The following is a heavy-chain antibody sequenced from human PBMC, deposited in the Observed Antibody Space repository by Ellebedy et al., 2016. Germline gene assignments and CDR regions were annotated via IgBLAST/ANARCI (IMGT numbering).Heavy chain of an antibody. CDR2: LSRSGDTT. J-gene: IGHJ4*02. Sequence: GESLKISXTASGFTFSSYVMSWVRQAPGKGLKWVSGLSRSGDTTYYADSVKGRFTISRDNPKNTLYLQMNSLRVEDTAVYYCAKDRDDDGDFVFDSWGQGILVTVSA. V-gene: IGHV3-23*01. CDR3: AKDRDDDGDFVFDS. D-gene: IGHD4-17*01. CDR1: GFTFSSYV.